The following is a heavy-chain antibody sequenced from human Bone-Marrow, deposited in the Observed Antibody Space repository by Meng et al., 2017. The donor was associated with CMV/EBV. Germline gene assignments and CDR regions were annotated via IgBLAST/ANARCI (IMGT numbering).Heavy chain of an antibody. CDR3: ARGRGAARVTYYYYYGMDV. Sequence: SETLSLTCAVYSGSFSGYYWSWIRHSPGKGLEWIGEINHSGSTNYNPYLKSRVTISVDTSKNQFSLKLSSVTAADTAVYYCARGRGAARVTYYYYYGMDVWGQGTTVTVSS. CDR2: INHSGST. D-gene: IGHD6-6*01. CDR1: SGSFSGYY. J-gene: IGHJ6*02. V-gene: IGHV4-34*01.